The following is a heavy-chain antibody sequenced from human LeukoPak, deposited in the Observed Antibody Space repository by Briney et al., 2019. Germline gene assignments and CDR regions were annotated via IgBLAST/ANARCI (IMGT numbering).Heavy chain of an antibody. CDR1: GFTFSSYT. CDR3: ARERMAEYYFDY. Sequence: GGSLRLSCAASGFTFSSYTMHWARQAPGKGLEWVAVISYDGTNKYYADSVKGRFTISRDNSQNTLYLQMNSLRAEDTAVYYCARERMAEYYFDYWGQGTLVTVSS. V-gene: IGHV3-30*04. CDR2: ISYDGTNK. D-gene: IGHD5-24*01. J-gene: IGHJ4*02.